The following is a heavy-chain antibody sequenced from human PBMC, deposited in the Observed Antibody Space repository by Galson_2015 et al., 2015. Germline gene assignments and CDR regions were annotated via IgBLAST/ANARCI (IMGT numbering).Heavy chain of an antibody. V-gene: IGHV4-30-2*01. CDR1: GGSISSGGYS. J-gene: IGHJ1*01. CDR2: IYHSGST. CDR3: ARGQDDYGDGEYFQH. D-gene: IGHD4-17*01. Sequence: TLSLTCAVSGGSISSGGYSWSWIRQPPGKGLEWIGYIYHSGSTYYNPSLKSRVTISVDRSKNQFSLKLSSVTAADTAVYYCARGQDDYGDGEYFQHWGQGTLVTVSS.